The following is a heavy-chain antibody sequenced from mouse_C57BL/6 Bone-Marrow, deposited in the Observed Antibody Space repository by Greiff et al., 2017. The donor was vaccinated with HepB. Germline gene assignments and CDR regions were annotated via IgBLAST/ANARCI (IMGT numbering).Heavy chain of an antibody. CDR2: IDPETGGT. CDR3: TRTRDWHVVPFAY. Sequence: VKLMESGAELVRPGASVTLSCKASGYTFTDYEMHWVKQTPVHGLEWIGAIDPETGGTAYNQKFKGKAILTADKSSSTAYMELRSLTSEDSAVYYCTRTRDWHVVPFAYWGQGTLVTVSA. J-gene: IGHJ3*01. CDR1: GYTFTDYE. V-gene: IGHV1-15*01. D-gene: IGHD1-1*02.